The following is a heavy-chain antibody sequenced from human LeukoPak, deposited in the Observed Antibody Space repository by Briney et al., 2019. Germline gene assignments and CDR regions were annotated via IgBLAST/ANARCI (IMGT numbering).Heavy chain of an antibody. CDR1: GFTFSNAW. J-gene: IGHJ4*02. Sequence: PGGSLRLSCAASGFTFSNAWMSWVRQAPGKGLEWVGRIKSKTDGGTTDYAAPVKGRFTISRDDAENSLYLQMNSLRVEDTAVYYCGRVALDTSMIHYWGQGTLVTVSS. D-gene: IGHD5-18*01. V-gene: IGHV3-15*01. CDR2: IKSKTDGGTT. CDR3: GRVALDTSMIHY.